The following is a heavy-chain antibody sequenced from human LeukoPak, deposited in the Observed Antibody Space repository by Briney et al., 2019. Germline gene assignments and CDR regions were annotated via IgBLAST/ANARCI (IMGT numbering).Heavy chain of an antibody. D-gene: IGHD2/OR15-2a*01. CDR3: ARPRVTSNTYYFDY. Sequence: GGSLRLSCAASGFTFSNYEMNWVRQAPGKGLEWVGRIRKKANNYTTEYAASVKGRFTISRDDSKNSLYLQMNSPKTEGTAVYYCARPRVTSNTYYFDYWGQGTLVTVSS. J-gene: IGHJ4*02. CDR1: GFTFSNYE. V-gene: IGHV3-72*01. CDR2: IRKKANNYTT.